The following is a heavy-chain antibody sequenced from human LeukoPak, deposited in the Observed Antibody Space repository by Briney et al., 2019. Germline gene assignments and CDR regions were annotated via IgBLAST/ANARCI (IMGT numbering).Heavy chain of an antibody. Sequence: PSETLSLTCTVSGGSISSYYWSWIRQPPGKGLEWIGYIYYSGSTNYNPSLKSRVTISVDTSKSQFSLKLSSVTAADTAVYYCARDGGYSYGPTPFDYWGQGTLVTVSS. D-gene: IGHD5-18*01. V-gene: IGHV4-59*01. J-gene: IGHJ4*02. CDR1: GGSISSYY. CDR2: IYYSGST. CDR3: ARDGGYSYGPTPFDY.